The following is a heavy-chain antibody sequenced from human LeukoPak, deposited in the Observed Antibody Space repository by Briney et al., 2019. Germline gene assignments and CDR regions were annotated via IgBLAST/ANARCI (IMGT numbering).Heavy chain of an antibody. CDR3: VKDKAGTMLFDY. Sequence: GGSLRLSCAASGFSFDGYPMHWVRQAPGKGLEWVSLISRDGASPHYADSVKGRFTISRDNTKNSLYLQMKSLRAEDTALYYCVKDKAGTMLFDYWGQGTLVTVSS. J-gene: IGHJ4*02. V-gene: IGHV3-43D*03. CDR2: ISRDGASP. CDR1: GFSFDGYP. D-gene: IGHD3-10*02.